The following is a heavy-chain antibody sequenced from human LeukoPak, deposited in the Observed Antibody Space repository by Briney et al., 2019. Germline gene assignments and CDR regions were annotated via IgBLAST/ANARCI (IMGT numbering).Heavy chain of an antibody. V-gene: IGHV3-48*03. CDR2: ISSSGSTI. D-gene: IGHD6-13*01. J-gene: IGHJ4*02. Sequence: GGSLRLSCADSGFTFSSYEMNWVRQAPGKGLEWVSYISSSGSTIYYADSVKGRFTISRDNAKNSLYLQMNSLRDEDTAVYYCARESYSSSSGFDYWGQGTLVTVSS. CDR3: ARESYSSSSGFDY. CDR1: GFTFSSYE.